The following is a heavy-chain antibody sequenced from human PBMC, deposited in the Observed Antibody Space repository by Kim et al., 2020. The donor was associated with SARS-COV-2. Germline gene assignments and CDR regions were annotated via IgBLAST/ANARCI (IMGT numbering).Heavy chain of an antibody. Sequence: KGRFTISRDNAKNSLELQMDMLRAEDTALYYCAKENYYDSSGSPRGYFDYWGQGTLVTVSS. J-gene: IGHJ4*02. D-gene: IGHD3-22*01. V-gene: IGHV3-9*01. CDR3: AKENYYDSSGSPRGYFDY.